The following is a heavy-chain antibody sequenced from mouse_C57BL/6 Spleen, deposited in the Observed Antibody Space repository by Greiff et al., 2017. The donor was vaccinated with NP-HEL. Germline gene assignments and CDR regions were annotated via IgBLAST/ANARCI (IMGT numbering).Heavy chain of an antibody. Sequence: EVQLQQSGPGLVKPSQSLSLTCSVTGYSITSGYYWNWIRQFPGNKLEWMGYISYDGSNNYNPSLKNRISITRDTSKNQFFLKLNSVTTEDTATYYCARDGITTVVATDWYFDVWGTGTTVTVSS. CDR3: ARDGITTVVATDWYFDV. D-gene: IGHD1-1*01. CDR1: GYSITSGYY. V-gene: IGHV3-6*01. J-gene: IGHJ1*03. CDR2: ISYDGSN.